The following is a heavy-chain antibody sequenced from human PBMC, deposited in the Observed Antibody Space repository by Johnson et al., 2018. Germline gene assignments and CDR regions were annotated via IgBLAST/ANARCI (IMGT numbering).Heavy chain of an antibody. D-gene: IGHD4-23*01. CDR1: GFTFSSYG. Sequence: QVQLVESGGGVVQPGRSLRLSCAASGFTFSSYGMHWVRQAPGKGLEWVAVISYDGSHKYYADSVKGRFTISRDNSKNTLYLQMNSLRAEDTAVYYCAKGDYGGKKQDAFDIWGQGTMVTVSS. J-gene: IGHJ3*02. CDR2: ISYDGSHK. V-gene: IGHV3-30*18. CDR3: AKGDYGGKKQDAFDI.